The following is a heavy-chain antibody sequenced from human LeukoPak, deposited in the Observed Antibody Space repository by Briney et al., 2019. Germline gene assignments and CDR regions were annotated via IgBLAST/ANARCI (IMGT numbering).Heavy chain of an antibody. J-gene: IGHJ6*02. V-gene: IGHV1-69*01. Sequence: SVKVSCKASGGTFSSYAISWVRQAPGQGLEWMGGIIPIFGTANYAQEFQGRVTITADESTSTAYMELSSLRSEDTAVYYCARASCSSTSCYSYYYYGMDVWGQGTTVTVPS. D-gene: IGHD2-2*01. CDR2: IIPIFGTA. CDR3: ARASCSSTSCYSYYYYGMDV. CDR1: GGTFSSYA.